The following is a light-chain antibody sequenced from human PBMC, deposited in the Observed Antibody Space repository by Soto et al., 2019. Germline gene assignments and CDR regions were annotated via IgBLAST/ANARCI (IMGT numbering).Light chain of an antibody. CDR1: SSDVGGYNY. CDR2: DVS. Sequence: QSALTQPASVSGSPGQSITISCTGTSSDVGGYNYVSWYQQHPGKAPKLMIYDVSNRPSGVSNRFSGSKSGNTASLTISGLQAEDEADYYCSSYTSSSTWVVFGGGTKLTVL. V-gene: IGLV2-14*01. J-gene: IGLJ3*02. CDR3: SSYTSSSTWVV.